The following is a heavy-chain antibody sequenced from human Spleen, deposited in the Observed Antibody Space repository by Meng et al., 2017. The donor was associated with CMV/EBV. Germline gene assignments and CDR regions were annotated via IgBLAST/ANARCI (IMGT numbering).Heavy chain of an antibody. Sequence: CEASGFTLSSKAMSWVRQAPGKGLEWVSVIYSGDSSTRYADSVKGRFTISRDDSKNTVSLQMRSLRVEDTAVYYCARESNYNVLDYWGQGSLVTVSS. D-gene: IGHD1-7*01. CDR3: ARESNYNVLDY. CDR2: IYSGDSST. J-gene: IGHJ4*02. V-gene: IGHV3-23*03. CDR1: GFTLSSKA.